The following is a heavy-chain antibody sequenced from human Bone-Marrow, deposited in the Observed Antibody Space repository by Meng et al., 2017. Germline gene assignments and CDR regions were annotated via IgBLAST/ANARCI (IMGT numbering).Heavy chain of an antibody. CDR3: AIGKCGGDCGYCCYYGMDV. Sequence: SVKVSCKVSGGIFISYAISWVRQPPGHGLEWMGGIIPIFGTANYAQKFQGRLTITADKSTSTAYMELSSLRSEDTAVYYCAIGKCGGDCGYCCYYGMDVWGQGTTVTVSS. J-gene: IGHJ6*02. D-gene: IGHD2-21*02. CDR1: GGIFISYA. V-gene: IGHV1-69*06. CDR2: IIPIFGTA.